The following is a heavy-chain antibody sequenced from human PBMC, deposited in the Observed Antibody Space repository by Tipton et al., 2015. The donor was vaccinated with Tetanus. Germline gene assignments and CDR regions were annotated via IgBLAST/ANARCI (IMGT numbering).Heavy chain of an antibody. CDR1: GYRFTTYW. CDR3: ARHLPNWKDDH. V-gene: IGHV5-10-1*01. CDR2: IDPGGSYV. J-gene: IGHJ5*02. D-gene: IGHD1-20*01. Sequence: VQLVQSGAEVKKPGEPVRISCKGSGYRFTTYWITWVRQMPGQGLEWMGRIDPGGSYVNYSPSFQGLVTISTDQSISTAYLQWSGLKASDTAMYFCARHLPNWKDDHWGQGTLVTVSS.